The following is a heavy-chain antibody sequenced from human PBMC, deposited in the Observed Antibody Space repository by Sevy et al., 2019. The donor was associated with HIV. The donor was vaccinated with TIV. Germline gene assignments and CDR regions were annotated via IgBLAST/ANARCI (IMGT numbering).Heavy chain of an antibody. V-gene: IGHV3-30*02. CDR1: GFTFSSYG. J-gene: IGHJ6*02. Sequence: GGSLRLSCAASGFTFSSYGMHWVRQAPGKGLEWVAFIRYDGSNKYYADSVKGRFTISRDNSKNTLYRQMISLKAEDTAVYYCAKDYYYGSGSYYNVYYYYGMDVWGQGTTVTVSS. CDR3: AKDYYYGSGSYYNVYYYYGMDV. D-gene: IGHD3-10*01. CDR2: IRYDGSNK.